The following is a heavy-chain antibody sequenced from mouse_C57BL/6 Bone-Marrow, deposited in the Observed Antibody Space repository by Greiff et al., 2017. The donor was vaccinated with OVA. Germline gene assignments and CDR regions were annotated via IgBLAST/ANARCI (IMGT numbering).Heavy chain of an antibody. CDR2: IYPSSGNT. Sequence: QVQLQQSGAELARPGASVKLSCKASGYTFTSYGISWVKQRPGQGLEWIGEIYPSSGNTYYNEKFKGKATLTADKSYSTAYMALRSLTSEASAVDFWARARTTVVATWDFDYWGQGTHLTV. CDR3: ARARTTVVATWDFDY. D-gene: IGHD1-1*01. CDR1: GYTFTSYG. J-gene: IGHJ2*01. V-gene: IGHV1-81*01.